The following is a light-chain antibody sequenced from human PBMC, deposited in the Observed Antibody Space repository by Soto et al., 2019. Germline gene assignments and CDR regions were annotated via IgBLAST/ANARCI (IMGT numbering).Light chain of an antibody. CDR2: GAS. V-gene: IGKV3-15*01. Sequence: EIVMTQSPATLSVSPGERATLSCRASQSVSTSLAWYQQKPGQAPRLLISGASNRATGVPARFSGSGSETEFTLTISSLQSEDFAVYYCQQYNNWWTFGQVTKVEIK. CDR1: QSVSTS. CDR3: QQYNNWWT. J-gene: IGKJ1*01.